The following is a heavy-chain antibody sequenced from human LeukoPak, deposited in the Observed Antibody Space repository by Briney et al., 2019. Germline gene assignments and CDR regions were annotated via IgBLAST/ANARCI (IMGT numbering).Heavy chain of an antibody. V-gene: IGHV3-30*09. J-gene: IGHJ6*03. Sequence: PGGSLGLSCVASGFTFSSHAMHWVRQAPGKGLEWVAVISFDGSNKYYTGSVKGRFAISRDNSKNTLYLQMNSLRAEDMAVYYCARGRYCTTSSCYSYYHYYNMDVWGKGTTVTVSS. CDR2: ISFDGSNK. CDR3: ARGRYCTTSSCYSYYHYYNMDV. CDR1: GFTFSSHA. D-gene: IGHD2-2*01.